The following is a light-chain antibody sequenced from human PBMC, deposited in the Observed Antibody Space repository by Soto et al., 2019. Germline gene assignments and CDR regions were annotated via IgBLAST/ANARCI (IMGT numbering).Light chain of an antibody. CDR1: SSDVGSYNL. CDR3: CSYAGSLVV. J-gene: IGLJ2*01. CDR2: EGS. V-gene: IGLV2-23*01. Sequence: QSALTQPASVSGSPGQSITISCTGTSSDVGSYNLVSWYQQHPGKAPKLMIYEGSKRPSGVSNRFSGSKSGNTASRTISGLQAEDEADYYCCSYAGSLVVFGGGTKLTVL.